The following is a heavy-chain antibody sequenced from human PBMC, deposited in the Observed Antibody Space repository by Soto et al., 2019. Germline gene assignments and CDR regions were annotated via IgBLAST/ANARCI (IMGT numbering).Heavy chain of an antibody. J-gene: IGHJ6*02. CDR2: IMPTVDSA. CDR1: GGTLSDYA. D-gene: IGHD3-10*01. CDR3: AVAAVREIMAQESSGMAV. V-gene: IGHV1-69*01. Sequence: QVQLVQSGAELKTPGSSVKVSCKASGGTLSDYAISWVRQAPGQGLEWMGGIMPTVDSANYAQNFQGRLTISADESTSTANLELSSLRSDDTAVYYCAVAAVREIMAQESSGMAVWGQGTTVIVSS.